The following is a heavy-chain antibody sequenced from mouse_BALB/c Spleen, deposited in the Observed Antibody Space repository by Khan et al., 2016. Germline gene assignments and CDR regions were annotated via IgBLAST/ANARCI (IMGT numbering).Heavy chain of an antibody. V-gene: IGHV3-2*02. J-gene: IGHJ2*01. D-gene: IGHD2-1*01. Sequence: EVQLQESGPGLVKPSQSLSLTCTVTGYSITSDYAWNWIRQFPGNKLEWMGYIRYSGSTSYNPSLKSRISITRDPSKNQFFLQLNSVTTEDTATYYCARSDGNYVNYFDYGGQGTTLTVSS. CDR2: IRYSGST. CDR3: ARSDGNYVNYFDY. CDR1: GYSITSDYA.